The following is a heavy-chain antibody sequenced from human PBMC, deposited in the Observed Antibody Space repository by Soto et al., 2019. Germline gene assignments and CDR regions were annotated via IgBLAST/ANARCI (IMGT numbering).Heavy chain of an antibody. D-gene: IGHD6-6*01. CDR2: IDPSDSYT. CDR3: ARHLEYSSSSWADYYYSGMDV. V-gene: IGHV5-10-1*01. Sequence: PGESLKISCKGSGYSFTSYWISWVRQMPGKGLEWMGRIDPSDSYTNYSPSFQGHVTISADESISTAYLQWSSLKASDTAMYYCARHLEYSSSSWADYYYSGMDVWGQGTTVTVSS. CDR1: GYSFTSYW. J-gene: IGHJ6*02.